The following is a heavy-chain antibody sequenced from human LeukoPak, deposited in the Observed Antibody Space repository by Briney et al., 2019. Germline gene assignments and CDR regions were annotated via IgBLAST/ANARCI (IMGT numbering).Heavy chain of an antibody. J-gene: IGHJ5*02. V-gene: IGHV3-48*03. CDR2: IYSDGTSI. Sequence: PGGSLRLSCVASGFTFRSYEVNWVRQAPGKGLEWVSYIYSDGTSIYYADSVKGRFTISGDNARNSLYLQMNSLRVEDTAVYYCVRGGYGDYGRGSWGQGTLLTVSS. D-gene: IGHD4-17*01. CDR3: VRGGYGDYGRGS. CDR1: GFTFRSYE.